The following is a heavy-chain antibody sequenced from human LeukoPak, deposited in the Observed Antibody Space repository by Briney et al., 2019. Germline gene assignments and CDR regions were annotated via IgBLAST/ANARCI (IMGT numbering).Heavy chain of an antibody. Sequence: SETLSLTCAVSGGSISSSNWWSWVRPPPGKGLEWIGEIYHSGSTNYNPSLKSRVTISVDKSKNQFSLKLSSVTAADTAVYYCARELARYSSSSGAFDIWGQGTMVTVSS. V-gene: IGHV4-4*02. CDR3: ARELARYSSSSGAFDI. D-gene: IGHD6-13*01. CDR1: GGSISSSNW. CDR2: IYHSGST. J-gene: IGHJ3*02.